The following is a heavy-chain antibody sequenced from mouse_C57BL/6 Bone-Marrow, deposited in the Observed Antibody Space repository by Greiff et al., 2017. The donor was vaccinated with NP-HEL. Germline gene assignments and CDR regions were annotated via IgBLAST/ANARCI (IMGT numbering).Heavy chain of an antibody. CDR3: ATILRGYAMDY. J-gene: IGHJ4*01. CDR2: INPSNGGT. CDR1: GYTFTSYW. Sequence: VQLQQPGTELVKPGASVKLSCKASGYTFTSYWMHWVKQRPGQGLEWIGNINPSNGGTNYNEKFKSKATLTVDKSSSTAYMQRSSLTTEDSAVYYCATILRGYAMDYWGQGTSVTVSS. V-gene: IGHV1-53*01.